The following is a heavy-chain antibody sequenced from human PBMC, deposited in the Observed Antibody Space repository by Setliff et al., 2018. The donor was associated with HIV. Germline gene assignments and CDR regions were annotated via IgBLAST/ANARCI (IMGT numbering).Heavy chain of an antibody. J-gene: IGHJ4*02. CDR1: GGSISSSSYY. D-gene: IGHD6-19*01. V-gene: IGHV4-39*01. CDR2: IYYSGST. CDR3: ASWRRSSGLRDFDY. Sequence: PSETLSLTCTVSGGSISSSSYYWGWIRQPPGKGLEWIGSIYYSGSTYYNPSLKSRVTISVDTSKNQFSLKLSSVTAADTAVYYCASWRRSSGLRDFDYWGQGTLVTVSS.